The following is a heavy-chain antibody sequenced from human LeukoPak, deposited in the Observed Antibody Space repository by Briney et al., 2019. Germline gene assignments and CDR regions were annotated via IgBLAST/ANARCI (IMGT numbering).Heavy chain of an antibody. Sequence: PSETLSLTCTVSGYSISSGYYWGWIRQPPGKGLEWIGSIYHSGSTYYNPSLKSRVTISVDTSKNQFSLKLSSVTAADTAVYYCARSPNYDFWSGYYYNWFDPWGQGTLVTVSS. J-gene: IGHJ5*02. D-gene: IGHD3-3*01. CDR2: IYHSGST. V-gene: IGHV4-38-2*02. CDR1: GYSISSGYY. CDR3: ARSPNYDFWSGYYYNWFDP.